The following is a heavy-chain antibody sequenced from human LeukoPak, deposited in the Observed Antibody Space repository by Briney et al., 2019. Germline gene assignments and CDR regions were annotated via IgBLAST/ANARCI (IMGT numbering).Heavy chain of an antibody. D-gene: IGHD2-21*02. V-gene: IGHV3-74*01. J-gene: IGHJ6*02. CDR2: INSDGSST. CDR1: GFTFSSYW. Sequence: PGGSLRLSCAASGFTFSSYWMHWVCQAPGKGLVWVSRINSDGSSTSYADSVKGRFTISRDNAKNTLYLQMNSLRAEDTAVYYCAREGDSYYYGMDVWGQGTTVTVSS. CDR3: AREGDSYYYGMDV.